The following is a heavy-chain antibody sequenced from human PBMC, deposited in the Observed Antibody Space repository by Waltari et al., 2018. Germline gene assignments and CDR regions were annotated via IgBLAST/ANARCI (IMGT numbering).Heavy chain of an antibody. D-gene: IGHD2-21*02. J-gene: IGHJ4*02. Sequence: LVQSGAEVMKPGASVKVSCQVSRAAITEHSIHWVRRAPGQGLEWMGWINPNGGTTNYAQRYRGRITVTWDTSMTTSYMGLSGLRSDDTAVYYCAREYCGGDCRLFDYWGQGTLVTVSS. CDR1: RAAITEHS. V-gene: IGHV1-2*02. CDR2: INPNGGTT. CDR3: AREYCGGDCRLFDY.